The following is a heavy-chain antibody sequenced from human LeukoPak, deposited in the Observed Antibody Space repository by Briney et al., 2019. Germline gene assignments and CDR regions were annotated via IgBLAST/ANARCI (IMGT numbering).Heavy chain of an antibody. V-gene: IGHV6-1*01. CDR3: AGRRDDDNYFGY. CDR1: GDSVSSNSAA. D-gene: IGHD5-24*01. CDR2: TYYRSKWYN. Sequence: SQTLSLTCAISGDSVSSNSAAWNWIRQSPSRGLEWLGRTYYRSKWYNDYAVSVKSRITINQDTSKNQLSLQLNSVTPEDTAMYYCAGRRDDDNYFGYWGQGTLVTVSS. J-gene: IGHJ4*02.